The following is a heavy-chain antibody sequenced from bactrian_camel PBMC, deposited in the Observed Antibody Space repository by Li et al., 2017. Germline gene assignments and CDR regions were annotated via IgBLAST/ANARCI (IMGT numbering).Heavy chain of an antibody. CDR3: AAERGLEYLGPYSDAWYKETRYNV. V-gene: IGHV3S54*01. J-gene: IGHJ4*01. D-gene: IGHD6*01. CDR2: ISTLDGAS. Sequence: HVQLVESGGDSVQAGESLRLSRVASGYTLPMNMGWFRQAPGKEREAVAGISTLDGASYYSDSVKDRFTLVHYGRNKTLYLEMNSLKPEDTAMYYCAAERGLEYLGPYSDAWYKETRYNVWGQGTQVTVS. CDR1: GYTLPMN.